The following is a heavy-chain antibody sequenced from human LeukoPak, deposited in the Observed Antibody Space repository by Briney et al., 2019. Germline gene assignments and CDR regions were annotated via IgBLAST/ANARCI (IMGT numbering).Heavy chain of an antibody. CDR1: GFTVSSNY. CDR3: AKPVPMVRGVTTFDY. J-gene: IGHJ4*02. Sequence: GGSLRLSCAASGFTVSSNYMSWVRQAPGKGLEWFSAISGSGGSTYYADSVKGRFTISRDNSKNTLYLQMNSLRAEDTAVYYCAKPVPMVRGVTTFDYWGQGTLVTVSS. CDR2: ISGSGGST. V-gene: IGHV3-23*01. D-gene: IGHD3-10*01.